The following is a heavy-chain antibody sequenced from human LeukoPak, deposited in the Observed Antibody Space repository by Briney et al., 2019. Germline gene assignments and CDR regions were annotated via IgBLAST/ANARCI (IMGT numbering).Heavy chain of an antibody. Sequence: GGSLRLSCAASGFTFDDYGMSWVRQAPGKGLEWVSGINWNGGSTGYADSVKGRFTISRDNAKNSLYLQMNSLRAEDTALYYCARVPVNPYCSSTICQPIYYFDYSGQGTLVTVYS. V-gene: IGHV3-20*04. CDR2: INWNGGST. CDR1: GFTFDDYG. J-gene: IGHJ4*02. D-gene: IGHD2-2*01. CDR3: ARVPVNPYCSSTICQPIYYFDY.